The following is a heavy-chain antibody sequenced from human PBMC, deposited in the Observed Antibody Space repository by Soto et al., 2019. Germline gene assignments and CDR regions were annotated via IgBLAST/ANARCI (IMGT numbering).Heavy chain of an antibody. CDR3: ARTVGWLDP. D-gene: IGHD1-26*01. CDR2: TYYRSKWYK. Sequence: PSQTLSLTCAISGDSVSSNSAAWNLIRQSPSRGLEWLGRTYYRSKWYKEYAASVKGRITINPDTSKNQFSLQLNSVSPEDTAVYYCARTVGWLDPWVQGSLVTVSS. J-gene: IGHJ5*02. V-gene: IGHV6-1*01. CDR1: GDSVSSNSAA.